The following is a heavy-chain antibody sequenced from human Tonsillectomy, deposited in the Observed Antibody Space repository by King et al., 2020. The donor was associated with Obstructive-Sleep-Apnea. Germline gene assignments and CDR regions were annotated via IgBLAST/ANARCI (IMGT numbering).Heavy chain of an antibody. CDR2: INSDGSST. D-gene: IGHD3-10*01. CDR3: ARRARNGGDFRWGGYFDY. Sequence: VQLVESGGGLVQPGGSLRLSCAASGFTFSSYWMHWVRHAPGKGLVWVSRINSDGSSTSYADSVKGRFTISRDNAKNTLYLQMNRRRAEDTAVYYCARRARNGGDFRWGGYFDYWGQGTLVTVSS. CDR1: GFTFSSYW. J-gene: IGHJ4*02. V-gene: IGHV3-74*01.